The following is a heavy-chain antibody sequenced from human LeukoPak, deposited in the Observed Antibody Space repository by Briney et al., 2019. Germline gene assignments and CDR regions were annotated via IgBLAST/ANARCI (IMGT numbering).Heavy chain of an antibody. V-gene: IGHV4-59*08. CDR3: VRHLESPYSGTYGF. D-gene: IGHD1-26*01. CDR1: GFTFSSYG. Sequence: GSLRLSCAASGFTFSSYGMNWVRQPPGKGLEWIGEGYHSRTSNYNPSLMSRVTISVDTSKNQFSLKLSSLTAADTAVYYCVRHLESPYSGTYGFWGQGTLVTVSS. CDR2: GYHSRTS. J-gene: IGHJ4*02.